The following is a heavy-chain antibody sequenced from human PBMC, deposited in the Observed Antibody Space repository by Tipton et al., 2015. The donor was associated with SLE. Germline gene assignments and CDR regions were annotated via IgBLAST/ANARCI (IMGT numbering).Heavy chain of an antibody. CDR3: ARGGYSYGDWDY. D-gene: IGHD5-18*01. V-gene: IGHV4-31*03. Sequence: TLSLTCTVSGGSISSGGYYWSWIRQHPGKGLEWIGYIYYSGGAYYNPSLKSRVTISVDTSKNQFSLKLSSVTAADTAVYYCARGGYSYGDWDYWGQGTLVTVSS. J-gene: IGHJ4*02. CDR2: IYYSGGA. CDR1: GGSISSGGYY.